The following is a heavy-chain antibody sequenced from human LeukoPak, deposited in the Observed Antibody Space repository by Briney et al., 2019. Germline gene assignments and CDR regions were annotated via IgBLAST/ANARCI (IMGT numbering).Heavy chain of an antibody. CDR3: ARDMRAYCGGDCPDAFDI. CDR1: GGTFSSYA. CDR2: IIPIFGTA. Sequence: ASVKVSCKASGGTFSSYAISWVRQAPGQGLEWMGGIIPIFGTANYAQKFQGRVTITADESTSTAYMELSSLRSEDTAVYYCARDMRAYCGGDCPDAFDIWGQGTMVTVSS. D-gene: IGHD2-21*02. V-gene: IGHV1-69*13. J-gene: IGHJ3*02.